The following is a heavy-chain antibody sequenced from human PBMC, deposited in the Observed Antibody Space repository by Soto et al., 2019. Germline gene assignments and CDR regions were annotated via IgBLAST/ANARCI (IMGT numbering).Heavy chain of an antibody. J-gene: IGHJ4*02. Sequence: QVQLVESGGGVVQPGRSLRLSCAASGFTFSSYAMHWVRQAPGKGLEWVAVISYDGSNKYYADSVKGRFTISRDNSKNTLYLQMNSLRAEDTAVYYCARDNIAAAGPNFDYWGQGTLVTVSS. V-gene: IGHV3-30-3*01. CDR1: GFTFSSYA. CDR3: ARDNIAAAGPNFDY. D-gene: IGHD6-13*01. CDR2: ISYDGSNK.